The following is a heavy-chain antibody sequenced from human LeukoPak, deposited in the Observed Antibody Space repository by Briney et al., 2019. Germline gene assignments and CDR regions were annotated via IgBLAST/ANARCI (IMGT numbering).Heavy chain of an antibody. CDR2: ISAYNSNT. J-gene: IGHJ4*02. V-gene: IGHV1-18*01. Sequence: ASVKVSCKASGYTFASYGITWVRQAPGQGLQWMGWISAYNSNTNYAQKLQGRVTMTTDPSTSTAYMELRSLRSDDAAVYYCASSKPPTVTDSFDYWGQGTLFTVSS. CDR1: GYTFASYG. D-gene: IGHD4-17*01. CDR3: ASSKPPTVTDSFDY.